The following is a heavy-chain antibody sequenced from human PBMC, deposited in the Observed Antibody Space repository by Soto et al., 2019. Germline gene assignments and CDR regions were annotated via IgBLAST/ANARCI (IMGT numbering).Heavy chain of an antibody. D-gene: IGHD6-13*01. CDR2: IIPIFGTA. J-gene: IGHJ6*02. V-gene: IGHV1-69*13. Sequence: ASVKVSCKASGGTFSSYAISWVRQAPGQGLEWMGGIIPIFGTANYAQKFQGRVTITADESTGTAYMELSSLRSEDTAVYYCARGYSSSLVNYGMDVWGQGTTVTVSS. CDR3: ARGYSSSLVNYGMDV. CDR1: GGTFSSYA.